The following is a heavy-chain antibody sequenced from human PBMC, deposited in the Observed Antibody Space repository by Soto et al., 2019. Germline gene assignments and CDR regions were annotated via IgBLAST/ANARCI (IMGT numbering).Heavy chain of an antibody. CDR2: IYYSGST. CDR3: AREASSGWLRYYYYGMDV. J-gene: IGHJ6*02. V-gene: IGHV4-31*03. CDR1: GGSISSGGYY. Sequence: PSETLSLTCTVSGGSISSGGYYWSWIRQHPGKGLEGIGYIYYSGSTYYNPSLKSRVTISVDTSKNQFSLKLSSVTAADTAVYYCAREASSGWLRYYYYGMDVWGQGTTVTVSS. D-gene: IGHD6-19*01.